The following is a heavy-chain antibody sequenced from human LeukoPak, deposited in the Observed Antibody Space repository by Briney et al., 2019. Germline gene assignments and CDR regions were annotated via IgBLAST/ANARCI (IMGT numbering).Heavy chain of an antibody. J-gene: IGHJ4*02. CDR1: GFTLSTYS. CDR2: ISGSRSDI. D-gene: IGHD1-26*01. V-gene: IGHV3-21*01. Sequence: GGSLRLSCAVSGFTLSTYSMSWVRQAPGKGLEWVSSISGSRSDIYYADSVKGRFTISSDNAKNSLYLQMNSLRAEDTAVYYCARWVGASTRAFDYWGQGTLATVSS. CDR3: ARWVGASTRAFDY.